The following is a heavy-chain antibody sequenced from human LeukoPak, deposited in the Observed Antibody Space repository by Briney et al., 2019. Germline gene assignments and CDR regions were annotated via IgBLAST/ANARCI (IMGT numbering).Heavy chain of an antibody. V-gene: IGHV1-46*01. CDR3: ASERGYVPSVYYDILTGYYNGGEYNWFDP. J-gene: IGHJ5*02. CDR1: GYTFTSYY. Sequence: ASVRVSCKASGYTFTSYYMHWVRQAPGQGLEWMGIINPSGGSTSYAQKFQGRVTMTRDMSTSTVYMELSSLRSEDTAVYYCASERGYVPSVYYDILTGYYNGGEYNWFDPWGQGTLVTVSS. CDR2: INPSGGST. D-gene: IGHD3-9*01.